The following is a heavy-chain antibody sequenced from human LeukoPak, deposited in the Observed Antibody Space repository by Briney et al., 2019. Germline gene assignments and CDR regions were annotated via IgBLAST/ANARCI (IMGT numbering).Heavy chain of an antibody. D-gene: IGHD6-13*01. CDR2: ISSSSSTI. J-gene: IGHJ6*03. CDR1: GFTFSSYS. V-gene: IGHV3-48*01. CDR3: ARSCSSSWYTYYYMDV. Sequence: GGSLRLSCAASGFTFSSYSMNWVRQAPGKGLEWVSYISSSSSTIYYADSVKGRFTISRDNAKNSLYLQMNSLRAEDTAVYYCARSCSSSWYTYYYMDVWGKGTTVTVSS.